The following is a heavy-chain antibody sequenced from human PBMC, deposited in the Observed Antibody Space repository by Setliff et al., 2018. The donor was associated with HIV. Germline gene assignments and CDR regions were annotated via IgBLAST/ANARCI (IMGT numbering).Heavy chain of an antibody. CDR3: ARLRLYNSALDY. D-gene: IGHD3-10*01. Sequence: GSLRLSCAASGFTVSTYYMSWVRQAPGKGLEWVSTIYSDGSKYHADSVNGRFTLSRDISENALYLQIDSLRPEDTAVYYCARLRLYNSALDYWGQGTLVTVSS. CDR1: GFTVSTYY. CDR2: IYSDGSK. J-gene: IGHJ4*02. V-gene: IGHV3-66*02.